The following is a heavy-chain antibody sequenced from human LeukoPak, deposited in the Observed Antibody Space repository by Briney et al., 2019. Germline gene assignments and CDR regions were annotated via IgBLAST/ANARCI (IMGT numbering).Heavy chain of an antibody. J-gene: IGHJ4*02. CDR3: ASSTAIGY. Sequence: GGSLRLSCAASGFTFSTYDMNWVRQAPGKGLECVSYISSSGTTKYYADSVKGRFTISRDNAKNSLYLQMNSLRTEDTAVYYCASSTAIGYWGQGTLVTVSS. CDR1: GFTFSTYD. CDR2: ISSSGTTK. V-gene: IGHV3-48*03.